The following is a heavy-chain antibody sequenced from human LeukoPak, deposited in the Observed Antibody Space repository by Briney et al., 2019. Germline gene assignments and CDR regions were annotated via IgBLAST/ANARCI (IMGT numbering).Heavy chain of an antibody. J-gene: IGHJ5*02. CDR1: GFTFSSYG. Sequence: GRSLRLSCAASGFTFSSYGMHWVRQAPGKGLEWVAVISYDGSNKYYADSVKGRFIISRDNSKNTLYLQMNSLRAEDTAVYYCAKGLTDDWFDPWGQGTLVTVSS. CDR2: ISYDGSNK. CDR3: AKGLTDDWFDP. V-gene: IGHV3-30*18.